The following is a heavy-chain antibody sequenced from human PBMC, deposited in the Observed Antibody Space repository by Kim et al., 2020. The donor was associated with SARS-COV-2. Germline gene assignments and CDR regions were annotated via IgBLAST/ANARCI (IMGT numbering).Heavy chain of an antibody. J-gene: IGHJ6*02. CDR1: GFTFSSYW. CDR3: ARDGDCSSTSCYLYFYYLYCGMDV. Sequence: GGSLRLSCAASGFTFSSYWMSWVRQAPGKGLEWVANIKQDGSEKYYVDSVKGRFTISRDNAKNSLYLQMNSLRAEETAVYYCARDGDCSSTSCYLYFYYLYCGMDVWRQGTTVTVSS. V-gene: IGHV3-7*01. CDR2: IKQDGSEK. D-gene: IGHD2-2*01.